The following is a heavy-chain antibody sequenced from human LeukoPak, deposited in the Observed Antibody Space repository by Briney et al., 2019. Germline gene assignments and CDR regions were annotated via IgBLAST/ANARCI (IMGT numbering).Heavy chain of an antibody. CDR2: ISSSSSYI. J-gene: IGHJ4*02. V-gene: IGHV3-21*01. D-gene: IGHD5-18*01. CDR3: ARGGRDTATFDY. Sequence: GGSLRLSCAASGFTFSSYSMNWVRQAPGKGLEWVSSISSSSSYIYYADSVKGRFTISRDNAKNSLYLQMNSLGAEDTAVYYCARGGRDTATFDYWGQGTLVTVSS. CDR1: GFTFSSYS.